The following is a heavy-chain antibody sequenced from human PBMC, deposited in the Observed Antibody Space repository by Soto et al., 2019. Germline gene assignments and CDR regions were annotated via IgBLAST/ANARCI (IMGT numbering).Heavy chain of an antibody. J-gene: IGHJ4*02. CDR1: GGSLISFY. Sequence: TLEILSLTCSVSGGSLISFYWSWIRQPPNKGLEWIGYVYSNGNTRYNPSLKSRVSLSIDTSNNQFSLRLTSINAADTAVYFCVRSPWRSFDSWGRGTQVTVSS. CDR2: VYSNGNT. CDR3: VRSPWRSFDS. D-gene: IGHD1-1*01. V-gene: IGHV4-59*12.